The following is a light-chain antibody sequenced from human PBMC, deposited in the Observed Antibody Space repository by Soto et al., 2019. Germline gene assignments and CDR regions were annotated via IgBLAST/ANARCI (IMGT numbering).Light chain of an antibody. J-gene: IGKJ3*01. Sequence: DIQMTQSPSTLSASVGDRVTITCRASQSISSWLAWYQQKPGKAPKLMIYKASTLESGVPARFSGSGSETEFTLTISSLRPDDFAAYYCQQSFTFGPGTKVDIK. CDR2: KAS. CDR1: QSISSW. CDR3: QQSFT. V-gene: IGKV1-5*03.